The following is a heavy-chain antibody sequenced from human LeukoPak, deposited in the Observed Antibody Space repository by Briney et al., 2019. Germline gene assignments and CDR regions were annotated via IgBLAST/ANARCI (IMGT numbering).Heavy chain of an antibody. Sequence: PSETLSLTCTVSGGSISSYNWSWIRQPAGKGLEWIGRIYSGGSTNYNPSLKSRVTMSVDSSNNQFSLKLSSVTAADTAVLYCARENTGSYREFDYWGQGTLVTVSS. CDR3: ARENTGSYREFDY. CDR1: GGSISSYN. J-gene: IGHJ4*02. CDR2: IYSGGST. V-gene: IGHV4-4*07. D-gene: IGHD1-26*01.